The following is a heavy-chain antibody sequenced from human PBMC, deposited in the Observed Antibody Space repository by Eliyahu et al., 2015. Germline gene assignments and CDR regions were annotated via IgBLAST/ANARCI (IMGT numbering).Heavy chain of an antibody. D-gene: IGHD6-19*01. V-gene: IGHV1-8*01. J-gene: IGHJ6*02. CDR2: MNPNSGNT. CDR3: ASLAVAGNKDYYYYYGMDV. CDR1: GYTFTXYD. Sequence: QVQLVQSGAEVKKPGASVKVXCKASGYTFTXYDIXWVRQATGQGLEWMGXMNPNSGNTGYAQKFXGRVTMTRNTSISTAYMELSSLRSEDTAVYYCASLAVAGNKDYYYYYGMDVWGQGTTVTVSS.